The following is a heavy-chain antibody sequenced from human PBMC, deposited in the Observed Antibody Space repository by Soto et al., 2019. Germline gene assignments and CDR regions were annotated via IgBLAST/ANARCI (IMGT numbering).Heavy chain of an antibody. CDR1: GGSFSGYY. D-gene: IGHD6-6*01. Sequence: ASETLSLTCAVYGGSFSGYYWSWIRQPPGKGLEWIGEINHSGSTNYNPSLKSRVTISVDTSKNQFSLKLSSVTAADTAVYYCARNIAARLLDYWGQGTLVTVSS. J-gene: IGHJ4*02. CDR2: INHSGST. CDR3: ARNIAARLLDY. V-gene: IGHV4-34*01.